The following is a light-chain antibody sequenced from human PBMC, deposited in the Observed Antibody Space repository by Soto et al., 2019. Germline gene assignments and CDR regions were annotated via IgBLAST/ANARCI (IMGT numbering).Light chain of an antibody. V-gene: IGKV1-39*01. CDR2: IAS. Sequence: DIQMTQSPSSLSASVGYTVTITCRASQNIGTFLIWFQQKPGKAPKLLIYIASTLQSGVPSRFTGSGSGTDFTLTISRLEPEDFAVYYCQQYVSLPRAFGQGTKVDIK. CDR1: QNIGTF. CDR3: QQYVSLPRA. J-gene: IGKJ1*01.